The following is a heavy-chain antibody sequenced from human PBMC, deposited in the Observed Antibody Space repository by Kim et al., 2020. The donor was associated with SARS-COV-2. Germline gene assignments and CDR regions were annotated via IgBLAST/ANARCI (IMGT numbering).Heavy chain of an antibody. D-gene: IGHD3-10*01. V-gene: IGHV4-59*13. CDR3: ARAIHAMVRGVIIGLFDY. Sequence: SETLSLTCTVSGGSISSYYWSWIRQPPGKGLEWIGYIYYSGSTNYNPSLKSRVTISVDTSKNQFSLKLSSVTAADTAVYYCARAIHAMVRGVIIGLFDYWGQGTLVTVSS. CDR2: IYYSGST. CDR1: GGSISSYY. J-gene: IGHJ4*02.